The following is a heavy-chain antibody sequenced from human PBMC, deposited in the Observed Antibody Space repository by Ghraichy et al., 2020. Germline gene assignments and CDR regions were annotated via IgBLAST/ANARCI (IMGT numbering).Heavy chain of an antibody. D-gene: IGHD1/OR15-1a*01. J-gene: IGHJ4*02. Sequence: GGSLRLSCKVSGLTFSTYDFHWVRQAPGKGLEWVAGTSFDEGYKSYAESVKGRFTISRDNSMDTLYLQMNSLRPDDTAQYYCTNGLYMSLQQRAEFEYWGPGTLVTVSS. CDR1: GLTFSTYD. V-gene: IGHV3-30*18. CDR3: TNGLYMSLQQRAEFEY. CDR2: TSFDEGYK.